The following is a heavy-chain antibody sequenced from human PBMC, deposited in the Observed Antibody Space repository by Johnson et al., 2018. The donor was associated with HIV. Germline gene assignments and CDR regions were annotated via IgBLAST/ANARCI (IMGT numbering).Heavy chain of an antibody. CDR3: AKEGSGYFHAFDI. V-gene: IGHV3-30*18. Sequence: QVQLVESGGGVVQPGRSLRLSCAASGFTFSSYGMHWVRQAPGMGLEWVAVISYDGNNKYYADSVKGRFTISRDNSKNTLYLQMNSLRAEDTAVYYCAKEGSGYFHAFDIWGQGTMVTVSS. D-gene: IGHD3-22*01. J-gene: IGHJ3*02. CDR1: GFTFSSYG. CDR2: ISYDGNNK.